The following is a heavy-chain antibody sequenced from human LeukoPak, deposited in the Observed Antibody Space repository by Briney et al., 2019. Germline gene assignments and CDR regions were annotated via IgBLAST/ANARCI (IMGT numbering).Heavy chain of an antibody. J-gene: IGHJ4*02. Sequence: SQTLSLTCTVSGGSISSGDYYWSWIRQPPGKGLEWIGYIYYSGSTYYNPSLKSRVAISVDTSKNQFSLKLSSVTAADTAVYYCARAGIVVVPAAIDYFDYWGQGTLVTVSS. CDR3: ARAGIVVVPAAIDYFDY. D-gene: IGHD2-2*01. CDR1: GGSISSGDYY. CDR2: IYYSGST. V-gene: IGHV4-30-4*08.